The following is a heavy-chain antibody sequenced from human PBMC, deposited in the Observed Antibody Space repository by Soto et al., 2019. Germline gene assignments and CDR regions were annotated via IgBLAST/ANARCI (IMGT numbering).Heavy chain of an antibody. CDR1: GGTFSSYA. CDR3: ARDGIAAAAPCHYYGMDV. D-gene: IGHD6-13*01. Sequence: QVQLVQSGAEVKKPGSSVKVSCKASGGTFSSYAISWVRQAPGQGLEWMGGIIPIFGSANYAQKFQGRVTITADESTTTAYMELSSLSSEDTAVYYCARDGIAAAAPCHYYGMDVWGQGTTVTVSS. J-gene: IGHJ6*02. V-gene: IGHV1-69*12. CDR2: IIPIFGSA.